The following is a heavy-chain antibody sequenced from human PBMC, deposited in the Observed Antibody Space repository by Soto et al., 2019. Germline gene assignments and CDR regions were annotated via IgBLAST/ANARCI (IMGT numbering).Heavy chain of an antibody. D-gene: IGHD1-1*01. CDR3: AHRAGLQGNWDGGYFDS. CDR1: GFSLSTSGVG. J-gene: IGHJ4*02. CDR2: IYWDDDK. Sequence: QITLKESGPTRVKPTQTVTLTCVFSGFSLSTSGVGVGWIRLPPGKALEWLAFIYWDDDKRYSPSLRSRLTTTKXXSXNXXALTMTTMDPVDTGTYYWAHRAGLQGNWDGGYFDSWGQGTLVTVSS. V-gene: IGHV2-5*02.